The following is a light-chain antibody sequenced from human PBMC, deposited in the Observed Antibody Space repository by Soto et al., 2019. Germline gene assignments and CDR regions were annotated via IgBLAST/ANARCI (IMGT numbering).Light chain of an antibody. CDR3: CSYTSDSTFL. CDR1: SSDVGAYNY. CDR2: DVS. V-gene: IGLV2-14*01. J-gene: IGLJ1*01. Sequence: QSALTQPASVSGSPGQSITISCTGTSSDVGAYNYVSWYQQHPGEVPKLMIYDVSYRPSGVSDRFSGSRSGDTASLTISGLKAEDEADYYCCSYTSDSTFLFGTGTKVTVL.